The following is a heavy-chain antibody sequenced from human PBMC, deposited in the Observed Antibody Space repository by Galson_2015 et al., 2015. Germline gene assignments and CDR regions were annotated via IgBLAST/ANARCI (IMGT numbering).Heavy chain of an antibody. CDR2: VSTYSANT. CDR1: GYTFTTYG. D-gene: IGHD3-16*01. J-gene: IGHJ4*02. V-gene: IGHV1-18*01. Sequence: SVKVSCKASGYTFTTYGVSWVRQAPGQGLEWLGWVSTYSANTNYAQKLQGRLTMTTDTSTSTAYMELRNLTADDSAVYYCARDHSPSKMIPPRTFDYWGQGSLVTVSP. CDR3: ARDHSPSKMIPPRTFDY.